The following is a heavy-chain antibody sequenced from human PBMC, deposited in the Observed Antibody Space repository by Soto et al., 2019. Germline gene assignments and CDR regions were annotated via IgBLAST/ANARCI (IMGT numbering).Heavy chain of an antibody. D-gene: IGHD4-17*01. Sequence: SVKVSCKASGGSLSNYGISWVRQAPGQGLEWMGGIIPVFGTANYAQKFQGRVTISADESTSIVYMDVTSLRSEDTAAYYCARGDATKIVVTTYYGMDVWGQGTTVTVSS. CDR1: GGSLSNYG. V-gene: IGHV1-69*13. CDR3: ARGDATKIVVTTYYGMDV. J-gene: IGHJ6*02. CDR2: IIPVFGTA.